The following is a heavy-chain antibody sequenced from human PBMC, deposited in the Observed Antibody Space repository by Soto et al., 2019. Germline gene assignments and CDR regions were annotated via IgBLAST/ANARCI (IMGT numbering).Heavy chain of an antibody. CDR2: IIPIFGTA. CDR1: GGTFSSYA. Sequence: QVQLVQSGAEVKKPGSSVKVSCKASGGTFSSYAISWVRQAPGQGLEWMGGIIPIFGTANYAQKFQGRVTITADESTSTAYMERGSLRSEDTAVYYCVRGGRGTMVRGVIIKSWFDPWGQGTLVTVSS. V-gene: IGHV1-69*01. D-gene: IGHD3-10*01. J-gene: IGHJ5*02. CDR3: VRGGRGTMVRGVIIKSWFDP.